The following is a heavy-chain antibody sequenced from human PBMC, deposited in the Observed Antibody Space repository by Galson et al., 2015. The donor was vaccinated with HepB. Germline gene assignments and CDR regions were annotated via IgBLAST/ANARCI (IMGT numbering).Heavy chain of an antibody. D-gene: IGHD5-18*01. Sequence: SGAEVTKPGESLRLSCAASGFTFGDYAMSWFRQAPGKGLEWVGFIRRKAYGGTTEYAASVEGRFTISRDDSKSIAYLQMNSLKTEDTAVYYCTRGGYTYVLRVSDYWGQGTLVTVSS. CDR1: GFTFGDYA. CDR3: TRGGYTYVLRVSDY. CDR2: IRRKAYGGTT. V-gene: IGHV3-49*05. J-gene: IGHJ4*02.